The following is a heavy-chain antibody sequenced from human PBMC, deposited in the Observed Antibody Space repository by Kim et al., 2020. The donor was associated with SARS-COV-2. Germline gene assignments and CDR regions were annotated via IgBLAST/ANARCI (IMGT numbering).Heavy chain of an antibody. CDR3: AKDDPYGSGSYYPFDY. D-gene: IGHD3-10*01. J-gene: IGHJ4*02. V-gene: IGHV3-30*18. CDR1: GFTFSSYG. CDR2: ISYDGSNK. Sequence: GSLRLSCAASGFTFSSYGMHWVRQAPGKGLEWVAVISYDGSNKYYADSVKGRFTISRDNYKNTLYLQMNSLRAEDTAVYYCAKDDPYGSGSYYPFDYWGQGTLVTVSS.